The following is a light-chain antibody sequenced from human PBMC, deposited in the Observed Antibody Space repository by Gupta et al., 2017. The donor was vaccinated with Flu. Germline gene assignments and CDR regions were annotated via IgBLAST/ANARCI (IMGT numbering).Light chain of an antibody. Sequence: EVVITQSPATLSVSPGERATLSCRASQSISSNLAWYQQKPGQAPRLLIYGASTRATGIPARFSGSGSGTEFTLTISSLQSEDFAVYYCQQYNNWLFGGGTKVEIK. CDR3: QQYNNWL. CDR2: GAS. CDR1: QSISSN. J-gene: IGKJ4*01. V-gene: IGKV3-15*01.